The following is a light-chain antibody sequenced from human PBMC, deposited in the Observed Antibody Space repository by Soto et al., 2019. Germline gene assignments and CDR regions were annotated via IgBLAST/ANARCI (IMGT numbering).Light chain of an antibody. J-gene: IGLJ1*01. CDR2: EVT. CDR1: SSDVGGYNY. Sequence: QSALTQPASVSGPPGQSITISCTGTSSDVGGYNYVSWYQQHPGKAPKLMIYEVTNRPSGVSNRFSGSKSGNTASLTISGLQAEDEADYYCSSYTSSNTYVFGTGTKSPS. V-gene: IGLV2-14*01. CDR3: SSYTSSNTYV.